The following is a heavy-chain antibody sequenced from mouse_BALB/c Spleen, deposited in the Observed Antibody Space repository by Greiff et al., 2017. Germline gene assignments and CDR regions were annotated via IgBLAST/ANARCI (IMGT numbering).Heavy chain of an antibody. V-gene: IGHV5-12-2*01. J-gene: IGHJ3*01. CDR1: GFTFSSYT. CDR3: ARHGYPAWFAY. CDR2: ISNGGGST. D-gene: IGHD2-2*01. Sequence: EVKLVESGGGLVQPGGSLKLSCAASGFTFSSYTMSWVRQTPEKRLEWVAYISNGGGSTYYPDTVKGRFTISRDNAKNTLYLQMSSLKSEDTAMYYCARHGYPAWFAYWGQGTLVTVSA.